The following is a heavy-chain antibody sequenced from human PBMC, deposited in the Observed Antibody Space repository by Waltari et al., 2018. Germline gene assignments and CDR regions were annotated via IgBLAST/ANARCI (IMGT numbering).Heavy chain of an antibody. J-gene: IGHJ4*02. Sequence: EVQLVQSGAEVNKPGESLKISCKGSGYTFTSYWIAWVRQMPGKGLEWMGILYPGDSDTKSSPSFQGQVTIAADKSINTAYLQWSSLKASDTAIYYCARRDPGGFFFNFWGQGTLVTVSS. CDR3: ARRDPGGFFFNF. CDR2: LYPGDSDT. CDR1: GYTFTSYW. V-gene: IGHV5-51*01. D-gene: IGHD3-3*01.